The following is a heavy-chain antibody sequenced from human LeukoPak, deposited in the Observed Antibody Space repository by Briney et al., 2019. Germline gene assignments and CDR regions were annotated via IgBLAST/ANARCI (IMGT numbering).Heavy chain of an antibody. V-gene: IGHV4-39*07. CDR2: IYYSGST. CDR3: ARDRNPSFDI. CDR1: GGSISSSSYY. J-gene: IGHJ3*02. Sequence: SETLSLTCTVSGGSISSSSYYWGWIRQPPGKGLEWIGSIYYSGSTYYNPSLKSRVTISVDTSKNQFSLKLSSVTSADTAVYYCARDRNPSFDIWGQGTMVTVSS.